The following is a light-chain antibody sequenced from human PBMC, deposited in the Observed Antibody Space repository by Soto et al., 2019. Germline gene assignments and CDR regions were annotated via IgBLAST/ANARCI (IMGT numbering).Light chain of an antibody. CDR3: QSYDSSLSGWV. CDR2: GNS. Sequence: QSVLTQPPSVSGAPGQRLTISCTGSSSNIVAGYDVHWYQHLPGTAPKLLIYGNSNRPSGVPDRFSGSKSGTSASLAITGLQAEDEADYYCQSYDSSLSGWVFGGGTKLTVL. V-gene: IGLV1-40*01. J-gene: IGLJ3*02. CDR1: SSNIVAGYD.